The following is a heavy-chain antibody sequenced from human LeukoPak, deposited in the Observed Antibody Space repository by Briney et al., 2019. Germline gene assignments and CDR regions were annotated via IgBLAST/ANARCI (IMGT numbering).Heavy chain of an antibody. D-gene: IGHD3-9*01. Sequence: SETLSLTCTVSGGSISSSSYYWGWIRQPPGKGLEWIGSIYYSGSTYYNPSLKSRVTISVDTSKNQFSLKLSSVTAADTAVYYCARDAYYDILTGYYQSPFDYWGQGTLVTVSS. CDR2: IYYSGST. V-gene: IGHV4-39*07. CDR1: GGSISSSSYY. J-gene: IGHJ4*02. CDR3: ARDAYYDILTGYYQSPFDY.